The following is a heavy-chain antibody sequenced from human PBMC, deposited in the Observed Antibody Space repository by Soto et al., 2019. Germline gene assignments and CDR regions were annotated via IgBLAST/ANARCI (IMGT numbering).Heavy chain of an antibody. V-gene: IGHV3-33*01. CDR1: GFTFSSYG. D-gene: IGHD3-10*01. CDR3: ASDFGHYGSGSYIPYYYYGMDV. Sequence: QVQLVESGGGVVQPGRSLRLSCAASGFTFSSYGMHWVRQAPGKGLEWVAVIWYDGSNKYYADSVKGRFTISRDNSKNTLYLQMNSLRAEDTAVYYCASDFGHYGSGSYIPYYYYGMDVWGQGTTVTVSS. J-gene: IGHJ6*02. CDR2: IWYDGSNK.